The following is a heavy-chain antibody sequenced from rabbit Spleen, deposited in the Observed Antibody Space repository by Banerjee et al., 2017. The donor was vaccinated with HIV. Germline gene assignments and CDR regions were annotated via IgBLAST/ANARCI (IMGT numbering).Heavy chain of an antibody. Sequence: QEQLVESGGGLVQPGGSLKLSCKASGFDFSNYGVSWVYQAPGKGLEWIGYIEPIFGNTYYANWVNGRFTISSHNAQNTLYLQLSSLTAADTATYFCVRDQAGDADSGPYYLNLWGPGTLVTVS. CDR3: VRDQAGDADSGPYYLNL. D-gene: IGHD6-1*01. J-gene: IGHJ4*01. CDR1: GFDFSNYG. CDR2: IEPIFGNT. V-gene: IGHV1S47*01.